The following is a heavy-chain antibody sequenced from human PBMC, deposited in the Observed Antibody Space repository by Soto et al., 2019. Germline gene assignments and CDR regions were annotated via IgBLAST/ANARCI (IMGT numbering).Heavy chain of an antibody. D-gene: IGHD2-21*02. Sequence: QVQLVESGGGVVQPGRSLRLSCATSGFKFSTYGIHWVRQAPGRGLEWLAVIWYDGSNKYYADSVQGRFTISRDNSKNTVYLQMTSLRVEDTAVYYCVKDHCGGDCYSDPYFDYWGQGTLVTVSS. CDR3: VKDHCGGDCYSDPYFDY. CDR1: GFKFSTYG. J-gene: IGHJ4*02. CDR2: IWYDGSNK. V-gene: IGHV3-33*06.